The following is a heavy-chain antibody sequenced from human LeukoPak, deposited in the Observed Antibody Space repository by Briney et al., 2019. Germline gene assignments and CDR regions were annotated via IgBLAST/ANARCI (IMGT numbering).Heavy chain of an antibody. D-gene: IGHD1-1*01. V-gene: IGHV3-48*04. CDR1: GFTFSSYS. CDR3: ARIYRNLVEWDDAFDI. Sequence: PGGSLRLSCAASGFTFSSYSMNWVRQAPEKGRECVSYISSSSRTIYYADSVKGRVTISSDNAKNSLYLQMNSLRAEDRAVYYCARIYRNLVEWDDAFDIWGQGTMVTVSS. J-gene: IGHJ3*02. CDR2: ISSSSRTI.